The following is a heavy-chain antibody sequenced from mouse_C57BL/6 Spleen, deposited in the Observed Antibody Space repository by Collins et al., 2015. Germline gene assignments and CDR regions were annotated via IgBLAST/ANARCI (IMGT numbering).Heavy chain of an antibody. J-gene: IGHJ1*03. CDR2: IDPSDSYT. CDR3: ARRDYFGSRGYFDV. Sequence: QVQLQQSGAELVMPGASVKLSCQASGYTFTNFWIHWVKQRPGQGLEWIGEIDPSDSYTNYNQKFKDKSTLTVDKSSSTANMQLSSLTSEDSAVYYCARRDYFGSRGYFDVWGTGTTVTVSS. V-gene: IGHV1-69*01. CDR1: GYTFTNFW. D-gene: IGHD1-1*01.